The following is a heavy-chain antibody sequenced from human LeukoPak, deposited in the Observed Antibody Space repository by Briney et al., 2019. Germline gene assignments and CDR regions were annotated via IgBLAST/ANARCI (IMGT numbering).Heavy chain of an antibody. CDR1: GFTFSSYS. CDR3: ARGESVGSTFDY. Sequence: GGSLRLSCAASGFTFSSYSMNWVRQAPGKGLEWVSSISSSSSYIYYADSVKGRFTISRDNAKNSLYLQMNSLRAEDMAVYYCARGESVGSTFDYWGQGTLVTVSS. J-gene: IGHJ4*02. CDR2: ISSSSSYI. D-gene: IGHD2-2*01. V-gene: IGHV3-21*01.